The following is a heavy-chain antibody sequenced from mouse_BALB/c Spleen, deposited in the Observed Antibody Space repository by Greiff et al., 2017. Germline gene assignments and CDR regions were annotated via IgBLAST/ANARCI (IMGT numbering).Heavy chain of an antibody. CDR3: ARQTPWFAY. J-gene: IGHJ3*01. CDR2: ISSGGGST. Sequence: EVNVVESGGGLVKPGGSLKLSCAASGFAFSSYDMSWVRQTPEKRLEWVAYISSGGGSTYYPDTVKGRFTISRDNAKNTLYLQMSSLKSEDTAMYYCARQTPWFAYWGQGTLVTVSA. V-gene: IGHV5-12-1*01. CDR1: GFAFSSYD.